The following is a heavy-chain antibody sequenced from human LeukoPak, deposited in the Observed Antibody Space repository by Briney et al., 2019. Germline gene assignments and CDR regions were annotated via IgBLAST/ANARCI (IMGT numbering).Heavy chain of an antibody. J-gene: IGHJ4*02. CDR3: ARLAAKTVDY. V-gene: IGHV4-39*07. CDR2: IYYSGST. CDR1: GGSIGRSSYY. Sequence: SETLSLTCTVSGGSIGRSSYYWGWTRQPPVKGLEWIGNIYYSGSTNYNPSLKSRVTMSVDTSKNQFSLKLSSVTAADTAVYYCARLAAKTVDYWGQGTLVTVSS. D-gene: IGHD2-15*01.